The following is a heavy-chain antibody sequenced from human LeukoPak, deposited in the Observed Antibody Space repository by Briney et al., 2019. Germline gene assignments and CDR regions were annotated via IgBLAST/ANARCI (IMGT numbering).Heavy chain of an antibody. Sequence: GGSLRLSCAASGFTFSSYEMNWVRQAPGKGLEWVSYISSSGSTIYYADSVKGRFTISRDNAKNSLYLQMNSLRAEDTAVYYCARYTVTTNFDYWGQGTLVTVSS. J-gene: IGHJ4*02. CDR3: ARYTVTTNFDY. CDR2: ISSSGSTI. CDR1: GFTFSSYE. V-gene: IGHV3-48*03. D-gene: IGHD4-17*01.